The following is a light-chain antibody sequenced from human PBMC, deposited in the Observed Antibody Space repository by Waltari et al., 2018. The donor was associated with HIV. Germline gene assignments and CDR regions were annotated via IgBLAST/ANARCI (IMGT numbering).Light chain of an antibody. Sequence: QSALTQPASVSGSPGPSITLSCTGTSSDVGSYDLVSWYQQHPGKAPNLIIYDVINRPSGVSNRFSGSKSGNTASLTISGLQAEDEADYYCCSYTGTSSVVFGGGTKLTVL. V-gene: IGLV2-23*02. CDR3: CSYTGTSSVV. J-gene: IGLJ2*01. CDR2: DVI. CDR1: SSDVGSYDL.